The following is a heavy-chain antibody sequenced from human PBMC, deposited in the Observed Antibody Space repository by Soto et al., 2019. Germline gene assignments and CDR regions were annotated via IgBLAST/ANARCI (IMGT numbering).Heavy chain of an antibody. CDR2: INHSGST. CDR3: ARDSTRRGACDI. CDR1: DGSFRVYY. D-gene: IGHD4-4*01. Sequence: QVRLQQWGAGLLKPSETLSLTCAIYDGSFRVYYWIWIRQSPGEGLEWIGEINHSGSTNYNPSLKIRVTMSVDASKNKFSLKLNSVTAADTAVYYCARDSTRRGACDIWGQGTTFTV. J-gene: IGHJ3*02. V-gene: IGHV4-34*01.